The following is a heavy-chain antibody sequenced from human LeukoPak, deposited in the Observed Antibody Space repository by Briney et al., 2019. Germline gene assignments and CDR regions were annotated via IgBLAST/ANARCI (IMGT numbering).Heavy chain of an antibody. V-gene: IGHV4-59*11. CDR3: ARDPTTETKGLGI. CDR1: GGSIGSHY. CDR2: ISYIGST. Sequence: SETLSLICTVSGGSIGSHYWTWIRQPPGKGLEWIGYISYIGSTNYNPSLKSRVTISVDTSKNQFSLRLSSVTAADTAVYFCARDPTTETKGLGIWGQGTLVTVSS. J-gene: IGHJ3*02. D-gene: IGHD4-17*01.